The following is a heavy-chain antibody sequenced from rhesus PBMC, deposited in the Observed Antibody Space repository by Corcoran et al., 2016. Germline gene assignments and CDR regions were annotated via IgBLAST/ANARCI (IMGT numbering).Heavy chain of an antibody. Sequence: EVQLVESGGGLVQPGGSLRLSCAASGFTFSNYWMSWVRPAPGKGLEWVGFIKNKADGGTAAYAESVKGRFTISRDDSKNTRYLQMNSLKTEDTAVYYCTRAKTHDYWGQGVLVTVSS. V-gene: IGHV3S11*01. J-gene: IGHJ4*01. CDR2: IKNKADGGTA. CDR3: TRAKTHDY. D-gene: IGHD3S6*01. CDR1: GFTFSNYW.